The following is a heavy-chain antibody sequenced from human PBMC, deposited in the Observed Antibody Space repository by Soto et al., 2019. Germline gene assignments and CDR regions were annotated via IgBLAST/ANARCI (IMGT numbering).Heavy chain of an antibody. CDR3: ARVSRNYVNNWFDP. Sequence: QVQLQESGPGLVKPSQTLSLTCTVSGGSISSGGYYWSWIRQHPGKGLEWIGYIYYSGSTYYNPSLKSRVTRSVDTSKNQFSLKLSSVTAADTAVYYCARVSRNYVNNWFDPWGQGTLVTVSS. V-gene: IGHV4-31*03. CDR1: GGSISSGGYY. J-gene: IGHJ5*02. CDR2: IYYSGST. D-gene: IGHD1-7*01.